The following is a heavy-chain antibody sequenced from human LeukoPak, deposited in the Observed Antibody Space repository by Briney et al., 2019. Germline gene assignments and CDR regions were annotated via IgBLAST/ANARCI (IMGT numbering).Heavy chain of an antibody. D-gene: IGHD6-19*01. CDR1: GFTVSSNY. Sequence: QAGGSLRLSCAASGFTVSSNYMSWVRQAPGKGLEWVSAISGSGGSTYYADSVKGRFTISRDNSKNTLYLQMNSLRAEDTAVYYCAKARRAVAVHFDYWGQGTLVTVSS. CDR3: AKARRAVAVHFDY. CDR2: ISGSGGST. V-gene: IGHV3-23*01. J-gene: IGHJ4*02.